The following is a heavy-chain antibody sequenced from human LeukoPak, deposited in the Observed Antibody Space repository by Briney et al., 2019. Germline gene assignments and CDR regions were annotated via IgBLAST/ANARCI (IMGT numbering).Heavy chain of an antibody. CDR3: ARDYSPLRFLEWLLEAAIDY. J-gene: IGHJ4*02. D-gene: IGHD3-3*01. V-gene: IGHV3-33*01. CDR2: IWYDGSNK. Sequence: GGSLRLSCAASGFTFSSYGMHWVRQAPGKGLEWVAAIWYDGSNKYYADSVKGRFTISRDNSKNTLYLQMNSLRAEDTAVYYCARDYSPLRFLEWLLEAAIDYWGQGTLVTVSS. CDR1: GFTFSSYG.